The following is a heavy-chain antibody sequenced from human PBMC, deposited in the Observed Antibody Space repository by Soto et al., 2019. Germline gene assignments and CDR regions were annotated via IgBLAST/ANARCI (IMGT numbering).Heavy chain of an antibody. CDR1: GGSISSSSYY. J-gene: IGHJ4*02. CDR2: IYYSGST. V-gene: IGHV4-39*01. D-gene: IGHD4-17*01. Sequence: QLQLQESGPGLVKPSETLSLTCTVSGGSISSSSYYWGWIRQPPGKGLEWIGSIYYSGSTYYNPSLKSRVTISVDTSKNQFSLKLSSVTAADTAVYYCARHDYGDYVNYFDYWGQGTLVTVSS. CDR3: ARHDYGDYVNYFDY.